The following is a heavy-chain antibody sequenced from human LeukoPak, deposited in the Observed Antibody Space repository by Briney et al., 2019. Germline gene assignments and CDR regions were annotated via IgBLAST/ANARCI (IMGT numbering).Heavy chain of an antibody. V-gene: IGHV1-2*02. CDR1: GYTXTGYY. CDR3: AGAGYSGSYYYYFDF. Sequence: GASVKVSCKASGYTXTGYYIHWVRQAPGQGLEWMGWINPDSGGTNYAQKFQGGVTMTRDTSISTVYMELSSLRSDDTAVYYCAGAGYSGSYYYYFDFWGQGTLVTVSS. J-gene: IGHJ4*02. CDR2: INPDSGGT. D-gene: IGHD1-26*01.